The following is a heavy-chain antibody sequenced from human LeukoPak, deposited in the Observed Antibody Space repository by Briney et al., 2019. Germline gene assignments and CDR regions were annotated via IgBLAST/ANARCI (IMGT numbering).Heavy chain of an antibody. Sequence: PGGSLRLSCAASGFTFSSYAMNWVRQAPGKGLEWVSSISSSSSYIYYADSVKGRFTISRDNAKNSLYLQMNSLRAEDTAVYYCASIIVSRLAVGNYWGQGTLVTVSS. CDR1: GFTFSSYA. CDR3: ASIIVSRLAVGNY. V-gene: IGHV3-21*01. CDR2: ISSSSSYI. D-gene: IGHD1-26*01. J-gene: IGHJ4*02.